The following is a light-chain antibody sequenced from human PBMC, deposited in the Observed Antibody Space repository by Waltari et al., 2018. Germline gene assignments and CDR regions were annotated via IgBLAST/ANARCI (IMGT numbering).Light chain of an antibody. J-gene: IGLJ1*01. CDR2: GKS. V-gene: IGLV3-19*01. CDR3: IYRDSSGNRLTYV. CDR1: SHRSYY. Sequence: SSHLTQDPAVSVALGQALWLIGQRGSHRSYYATWTHQTPGQAPVLVVYGKSNRPSATQNRLSASISGTTASLTIPGAPAEDEAYYYWIYRDSSGNRLTYVFGTGTKVTVL.